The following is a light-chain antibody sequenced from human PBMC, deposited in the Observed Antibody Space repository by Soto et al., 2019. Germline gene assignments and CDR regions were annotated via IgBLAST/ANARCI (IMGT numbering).Light chain of an antibody. CDR3: QQYGSSPFT. V-gene: IGKV3-20*01. CDR1: QSVSSN. CDR2: GAS. Sequence: EIVMTQSPATLSVSPGERATLSCRASQSVSSNLAWYQQKPGQAPRLLIYGASTRATGIPDRFSGSGSGTDFTLTINRLEPEDFAVYYCQQYGSSPFTFGPGTKVDIK. J-gene: IGKJ3*01.